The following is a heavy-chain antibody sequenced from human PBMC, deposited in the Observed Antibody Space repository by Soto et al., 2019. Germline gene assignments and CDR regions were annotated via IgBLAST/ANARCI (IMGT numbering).Heavy chain of an antibody. CDR3: AKGVDYGDYAGVDY. Sequence: EVQLVESGGGLVQPGRSLRLSCAASGFTFDDYAMHWVRQAPGKGLEWVSGISWNSGSIGYADSVKGRFTISRDNAKNSLYLQMNSLRAEDTALYYGAKGVDYGDYAGVDYWGQGTLVTVSS. CDR2: ISWNSGSI. V-gene: IGHV3-9*01. J-gene: IGHJ4*02. D-gene: IGHD4-17*01. CDR1: GFTFDDYA.